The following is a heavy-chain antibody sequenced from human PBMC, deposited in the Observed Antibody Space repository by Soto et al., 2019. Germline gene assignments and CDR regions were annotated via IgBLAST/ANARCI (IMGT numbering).Heavy chain of an antibody. V-gene: IGHV3-13*04. J-gene: IGHJ6*02. CDR1: GFTFSSYD. Sequence: EVQLVESGGGLVQPGGSLRLSCAASGFTFSSYDMHWVRQATGKGLEWVSAISTAGDTYYPGSVKGRFTISRENAKNTLYLQRDRLRAGDTAVYYCARASYPYSSGLYCYYGMDVWGQGTTVTASS. D-gene: IGHD6-19*01. CDR3: ARASYPYSSGLYCYYGMDV. CDR2: ISTAGDT.